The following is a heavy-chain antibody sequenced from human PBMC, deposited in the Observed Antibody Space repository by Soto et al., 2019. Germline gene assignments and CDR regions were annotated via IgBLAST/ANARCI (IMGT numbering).Heavy chain of an antibody. J-gene: IGHJ4*02. CDR1: GGSISSSSYY. CDR2: IYYSGST. V-gene: IGHV4-39*01. D-gene: IGHD6-19*01. Sequence: SETLSLTCTVSGGSISSSSYYWGWIRQPPGKGLEWIGSIYYSGSTYYNPSLKSRVTISVDTSKNQFSLKLSSVTAADTAVYYCARRRTRRTVAADYFDYWGQGTLVTVSS. CDR3: ARRRTRRTVAADYFDY.